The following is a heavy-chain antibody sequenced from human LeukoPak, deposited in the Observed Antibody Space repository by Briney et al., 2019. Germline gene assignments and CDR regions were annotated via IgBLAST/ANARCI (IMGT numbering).Heavy chain of an antibody. CDR1: GW. D-gene: IGHD6-13*01. J-gene: IGHJ5*02. CDR2: INHDGTGT. V-gene: IGHV3-74*01. Sequence: PGGSLRLSCAASGWMHWVRQAPGKGLVWVSGINHDGTGTYYADSVKGRFTISRDNSKNTLYLQMNSLRAEDTAVYYCAKYAGIAAAGNWFDPWGQGTLVTVSS. CDR3: AKYAGIAAAGNWFDP.